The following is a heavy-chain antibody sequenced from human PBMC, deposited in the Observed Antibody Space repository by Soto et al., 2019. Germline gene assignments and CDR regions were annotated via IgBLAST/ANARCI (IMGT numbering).Heavy chain of an antibody. CDR2: IYYSGST. D-gene: IGHD3-3*01. CDR1: GGSISSSSYY. J-gene: IGHJ4*02. CDR3: ARSSWYDFWSGYREAFDY. V-gene: IGHV4-39*01. Sequence: NPSETLSLTCTVSGGSISSSSYYWGWIRRPPGKGLEWIGSIYYSGSTYYNPSLKSRVTISVDTSKNQFSLKLSSVTAADTAVYYCARSSWYDFWSGYREAFDYWGQGTLVTVSS.